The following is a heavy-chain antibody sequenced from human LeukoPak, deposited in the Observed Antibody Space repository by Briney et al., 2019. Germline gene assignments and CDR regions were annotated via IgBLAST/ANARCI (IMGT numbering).Heavy chain of an antibody. V-gene: IGHV3-23*01. D-gene: IGHD5-24*01. CDR1: GFPFSCYA. Sequence: PGGSLKLSRSASGFPFSCYAMGRVRQAPGKGLEWVSAFRGSGGSTYYADFVKGRFPLYRENPKNTLYLQMNSLRAEDTAVYYCAKELSQMATIHAYFDYWGQGTLVTVSS. CDR3: AKELSQMATIHAYFDY. CDR2: FRGSGGST. J-gene: IGHJ4*02.